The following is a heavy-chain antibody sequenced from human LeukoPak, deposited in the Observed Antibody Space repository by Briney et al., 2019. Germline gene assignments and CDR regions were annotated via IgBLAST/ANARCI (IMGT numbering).Heavy chain of an antibody. CDR2: VDPEDGET. CDR3: ATGGASLTWD. D-gene: IGHD1-26*01. V-gene: IGHV1-69-2*01. Sequence: ASVKISCKVSGYTFTDYYMHWVRQAPGKRLEWMGLVDPEDGETIYAEKFQGRVTITADTSTDTAYMELSSLRSEDTAVYYCATGGASLTWDWGQGTLVTVSS. J-gene: IGHJ4*02. CDR1: GYTFTDYY.